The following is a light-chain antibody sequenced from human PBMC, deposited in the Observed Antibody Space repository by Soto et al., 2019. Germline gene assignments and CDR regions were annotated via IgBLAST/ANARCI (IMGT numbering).Light chain of an antibody. CDR3: QQYGISPGLFT. Sequence: EIVLTQSPGSLSLSPGERATLSCRASQSVDNKYLAWYQQKPGQAPRLLIYVTSTRATGIPNRFSGSGSGTDFTLTINRLEPEDFAVYLCQQYGISPGLFTFGPGTKVDIK. CDR1: QSVDNKY. V-gene: IGKV3-20*01. J-gene: IGKJ3*01. CDR2: VTS.